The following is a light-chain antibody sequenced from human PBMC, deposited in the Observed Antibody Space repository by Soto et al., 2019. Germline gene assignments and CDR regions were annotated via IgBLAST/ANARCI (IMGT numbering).Light chain of an antibody. CDR3: QSYDKSLSGVV. J-gene: IGLJ2*01. CDR2: GIN. CDR1: SSNIGAGFD. Sequence: QSVLTQPPSVSGAPGQRVTISCTGNSSNIGAGFDVHWYQQFPGTAPQLLIYGINTRPSGVPDRFSGSKSGPSASLAITGLQADDEADYYCQSYDKSLSGVVFGGGTQLTVL. V-gene: IGLV1-40*01.